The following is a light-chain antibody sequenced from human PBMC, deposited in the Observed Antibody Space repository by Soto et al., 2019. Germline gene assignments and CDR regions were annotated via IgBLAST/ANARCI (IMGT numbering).Light chain of an antibody. J-gene: IGKJ1*01. V-gene: IGKV3-20*01. CDR3: QQYDISRT. CDR2: GAS. Sequence: EIVLTQSPGTLSLSPGERATLSCRASQTVSSSLAWYQQKPGQAPRLLIYGASSRDTGIPDRFSGSGSGTDFTLTISRLEPEDFAVYYCQQYDISRTFGQGTKVEIK. CDR1: QTVSSS.